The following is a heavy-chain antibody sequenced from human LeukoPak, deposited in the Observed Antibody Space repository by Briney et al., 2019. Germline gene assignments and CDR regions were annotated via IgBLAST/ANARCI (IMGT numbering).Heavy chain of an antibody. CDR1: GGSFSGYY. Sequence: SETLSLTCAVYGGSFSGYYWSWIRQPPGKGLEWIGYIYYSGSTNYNPSLKSRVTISVDMSKTQFSLKLSSVTAADTAVYYCARLSYSSSWYSFDYWGQGTLVTVSS. CDR3: ARLSYSSSWYSFDY. V-gene: IGHV4-59*08. J-gene: IGHJ4*02. D-gene: IGHD6-13*01. CDR2: IYYSGST.